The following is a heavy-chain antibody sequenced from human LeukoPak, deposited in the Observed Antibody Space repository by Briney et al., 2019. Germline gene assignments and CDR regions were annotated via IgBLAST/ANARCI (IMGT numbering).Heavy chain of an antibody. J-gene: IGHJ4*02. V-gene: IGHV3-20*04. CDR1: GLIFSNYA. CDR3: ARGSGSSWYFYFDY. D-gene: IGHD6-13*01. Sequence: PGGSLRLSCAASGLIFSNYAMSGVRQAPGKGLEWVSGIKWDGGRTGYADSVKGRFTISRDNAKNSVYLQMNSLRAEDTALYYCARGSGSSWYFYFDYWGQGTLVTVSS. CDR2: IKWDGGRT.